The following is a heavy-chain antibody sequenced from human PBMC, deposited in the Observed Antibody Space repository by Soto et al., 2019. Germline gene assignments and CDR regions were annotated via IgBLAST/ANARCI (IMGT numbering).Heavy chain of an antibody. CDR2: IWYDGSNK. Sequence: QVQLVESGGGVVQPGRSLRLSCAASGFTFTSYGMHWVRQAPGKGVEWVAVIWYDGSNKYYADSVKGRFSISRDNSKNTLFLQMNSLRGEDTAVYYCARDRRFLEWLDYWGQGTLVTVSS. D-gene: IGHD3-3*01. V-gene: IGHV3-33*01. J-gene: IGHJ4*02. CDR3: ARDRRFLEWLDY. CDR1: GFTFTSYG.